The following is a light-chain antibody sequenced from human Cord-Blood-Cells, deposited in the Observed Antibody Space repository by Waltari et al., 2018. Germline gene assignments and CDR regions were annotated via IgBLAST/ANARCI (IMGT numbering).Light chain of an antibody. CDR2: DIS. Sequence: QSALTQPASVSGSPGQSITISCTGTSSDVGGYNYVSWYQQHPGKAPKLMIYDISNRPSVVSNRFSGSKSGTTASLTISGLQAEDEADYCCSSYTSSSTLVFGGGTKLTVL. CDR3: SSYTSSSTLV. V-gene: IGLV2-14*03. CDR1: SSDVGGYNY. J-gene: IGLJ3*02.